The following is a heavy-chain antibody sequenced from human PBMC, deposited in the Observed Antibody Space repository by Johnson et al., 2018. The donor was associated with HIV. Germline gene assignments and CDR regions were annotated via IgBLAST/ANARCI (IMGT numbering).Heavy chain of an antibody. V-gene: IGHV3-9*01. Sequence: VQLVESGGGVVRPGGSLRLSCAASGFPFEDYAMHWVRQAPGKGLEWVSGISWNSGSMGYADSVKGRFTISRDNSKNTLYLQMNSLRAEDTAVYYCARDRMRGATKDAFDIWGQGTMVTVSS. J-gene: IGHJ3*02. D-gene: IGHD1-26*01. CDR3: ARDRMRGATKDAFDI. CDR2: ISWNSGSM. CDR1: GFPFEDYA.